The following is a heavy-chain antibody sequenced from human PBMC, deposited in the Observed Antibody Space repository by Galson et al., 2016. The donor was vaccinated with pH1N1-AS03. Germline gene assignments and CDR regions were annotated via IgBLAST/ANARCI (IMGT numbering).Heavy chain of an antibody. J-gene: IGHJ6*02. V-gene: IGHV1-2*02. Sequence: SVKVSCKASGYIFTGFYVHWVRQAPGQGLEWMGWINSDSGDTNYAQTFEARVTMTRDTSVSTAYMELYGLTSDDTAVYYGAIYTRGPCTRATCPTTDYFGMDLWGQGTMVIVSS. CDR1: GYIFTGFY. D-gene: IGHD2-2*01. CDR3: AIYTRGPCTRATCPTTDYFGMDL. CDR2: INSDSGDT.